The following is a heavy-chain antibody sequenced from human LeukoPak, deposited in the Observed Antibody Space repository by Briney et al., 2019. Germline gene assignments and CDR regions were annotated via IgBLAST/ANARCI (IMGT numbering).Heavy chain of an antibody. Sequence: SETLSLTCTVSGGSISSYYWSWIRQPPGKGLEWIGYIYYSGSTNYNPSLKSRVTISVDTSKNQFSLKLSSVTAADTAVYYCASLIVGATSRLDYWGQGTLVTVSS. D-gene: IGHD1-26*01. CDR3: ASLIVGATSRLDY. V-gene: IGHV4-59*01. CDR2: IYYSGST. CDR1: GGSISSYY. J-gene: IGHJ4*02.